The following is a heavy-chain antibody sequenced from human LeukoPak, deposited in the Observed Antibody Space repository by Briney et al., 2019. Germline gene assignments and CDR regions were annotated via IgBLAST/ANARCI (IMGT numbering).Heavy chain of an antibody. CDR3: ARDRIAARPGDYYYYGMDV. J-gene: IGHJ6*02. CDR1: GFTVSSNY. CDR2: IYSGGST. D-gene: IGHD6-6*01. V-gene: IGHV3-53*01. Sequence: GGSLRLSCAASGFTVSSNYMSWVRQAPGKGLGWVSVIYSGGSTYYADSVKGRFTISRDNSKNTLYLQMSSLRAEDTAVYYCARDRIAARPGDYYYYGMDVWGQGTTVTVSS.